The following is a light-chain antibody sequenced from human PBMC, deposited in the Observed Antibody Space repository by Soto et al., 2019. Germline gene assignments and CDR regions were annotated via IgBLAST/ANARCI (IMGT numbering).Light chain of an antibody. CDR3: QQYNNWPRAT. J-gene: IGKJ4*01. Sequence: ETVMTQSPATLSVSPGESATLSCRASQSISSNLAWYQQKPGQAPRLLMFRTSTRATGVPARLSGSGSGTEFNITISSLQSEDFAVYYCQQYNNWPRATFGGGTKVDIK. CDR2: RTS. CDR1: QSISSN. V-gene: IGKV3-15*01.